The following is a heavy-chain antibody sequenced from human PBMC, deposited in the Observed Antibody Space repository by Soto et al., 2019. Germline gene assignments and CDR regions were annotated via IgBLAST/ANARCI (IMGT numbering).Heavy chain of an antibody. J-gene: IGHJ5*02. CDR2: IIPILVST. Sequence: QVQLLQSGAELREPGSSVRVSCTPSGGTFVSSAFAWVRQAPGGKIEWMGGIIPILVSTKYAEKFLGRLTIRADDSSRTAYLELSSLTFDDTAVYFCAKKNPHGDSNKAWLDPWGQGTLVTVST. CDR3: AKKNPHGDSNKAWLDP. D-gene: IGHD2-8*01. CDR1: GGTFVSSA. V-gene: IGHV1-69*01.